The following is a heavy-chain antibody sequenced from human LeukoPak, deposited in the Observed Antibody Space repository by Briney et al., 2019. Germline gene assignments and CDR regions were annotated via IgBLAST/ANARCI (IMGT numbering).Heavy chain of an antibody. CDR2: INPSGGST. J-gene: IGHJ3*02. V-gene: IGHV1-46*01. Sequence: ASVKVSCKASGSTFTSYYMHWVRQAPGQGLEWMGIINPSGGSTSYAQKFQGRVTMTRDMSTSTVYMELSSLRSEDTAVYYCARVSGTHTVLRPWDGAFDIWGQGTMVTVSS. CDR1: GSTFTSYY. D-gene: IGHD1-14*01. CDR3: ARVSGTHTVLRPWDGAFDI.